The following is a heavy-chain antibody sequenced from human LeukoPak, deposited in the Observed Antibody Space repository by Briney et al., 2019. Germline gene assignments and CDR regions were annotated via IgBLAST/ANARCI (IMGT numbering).Heavy chain of an antibody. CDR3: AKDVSGVVVAATVTVESWFDP. J-gene: IGHJ5*02. CDR2: ISYDGSNK. Sequence: GGSLRLSCAASGFTFSNYGMHWVRRAPGKGLEWVAVISYDGSNKYYADSVKGRFTISRDNSKNTLYLQMNSLRAEDTAVYYCAKDVSGVVVAATVTVESWFDPWGQGTLVTVSS. V-gene: IGHV3-30*18. D-gene: IGHD2-15*01. CDR1: GFTFSNYG.